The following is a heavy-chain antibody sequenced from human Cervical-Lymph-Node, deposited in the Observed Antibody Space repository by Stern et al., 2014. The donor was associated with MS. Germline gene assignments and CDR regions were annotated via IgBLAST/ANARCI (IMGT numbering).Heavy chain of an antibody. D-gene: IGHD4/OR15-4a*01. CDR2: IYPDDSDT. J-gene: IGHJ4*02. Sequence: EQLVESGAEVKKPGESLKISCKASGYIFTNYWIGWVRQMHGKCLEWMGIIYPDDSDTRYSPSFRGQVIISADKSIGTAYLQWSSLKASDTAVYYCARGAPPDYWGQGTLVTVSS. CDR3: ARGAPPDY. V-gene: IGHV5-51*03. CDR1: GYIFTNYW.